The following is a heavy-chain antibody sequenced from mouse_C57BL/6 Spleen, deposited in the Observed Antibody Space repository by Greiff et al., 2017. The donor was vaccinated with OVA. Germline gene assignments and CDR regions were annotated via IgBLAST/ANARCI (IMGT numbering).Heavy chain of an antibody. V-gene: IGHV1-55*01. Sequence: QVHVKQSGAELVKPGASVKMSCKASGYTFTSYWITWVKQRPGQGLEWIGDIYPGSGSTNYNEKFKSKATLTVDTSSSTAYMQLSSLTSEDSAVYYCARSTVGFDYWGQGTTLTVSS. CDR1: GYTFTSYW. J-gene: IGHJ2*01. CDR2: IYPGSGST. CDR3: ARSTVGFDY. D-gene: IGHD1-1*01.